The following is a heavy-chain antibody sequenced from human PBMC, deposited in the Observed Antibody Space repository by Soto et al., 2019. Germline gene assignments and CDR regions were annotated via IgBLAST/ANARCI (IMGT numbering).Heavy chain of an antibody. CDR2: IKQDGSEK. CDR1: GFAFSSYW. J-gene: IGHJ6*02. CDR3: AKQRGAARLSALGYYFYGMDD. D-gene: IGHD6-6*01. V-gene: IGHV3-7*01. Sequence: PGASLSLSCSASGFAFSSYWMSWVRQAPGKGLEWVANIKQDGSEKYYVDSVKGRFTISRDNSKNTLYLQMNSLRAEDMALYYCAKQRGAARLSALGYYFYGMDDWGQGTTVTVSS.